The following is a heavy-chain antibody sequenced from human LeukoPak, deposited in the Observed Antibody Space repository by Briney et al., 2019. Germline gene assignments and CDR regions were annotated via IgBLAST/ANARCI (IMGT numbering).Heavy chain of an antibody. CDR1: GFAFSSYT. J-gene: IGHJ4*02. CDR2: ITGSGGST. V-gene: IGHV3-23*01. Sequence: PGGSLRLSCAASGFAFSSYTMGWVRQAPGKGLEWVSAITGSGGSTYYADSVKGRFTISRDSSKNTLYLQMNSLRAEDTAVYYYAKKTSYCGGDCYPYYFDHWGQGTLVTVSS. CDR3: AKKTSYCGGDCYPYYFDH. D-gene: IGHD2-21*02.